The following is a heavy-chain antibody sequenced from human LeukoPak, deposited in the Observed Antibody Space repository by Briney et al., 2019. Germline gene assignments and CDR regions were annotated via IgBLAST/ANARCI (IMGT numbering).Heavy chain of an antibody. CDR1: AYTFADYY. J-gene: IGHJ4*02. CDR2: SHPSSGGA. V-gene: IGHV1-2*02. Sequence: GASVEVSCKASAYTFADYYVHWVRQAPGQGLEWMGWSHPSSGGAGYAPKFQGRVSMTGDASTSTAHMQLTRLTFDDTAIYYCGVKRIRGNPFDYWGQGTLVTVSS. CDR3: GVKRIRGNPFDY. D-gene: IGHD2/OR15-2a*01.